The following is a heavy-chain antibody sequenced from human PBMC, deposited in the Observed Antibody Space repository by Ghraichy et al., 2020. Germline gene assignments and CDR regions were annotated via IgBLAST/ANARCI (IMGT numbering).Heavy chain of an antibody. CDR1: GDSVSSNSAA. Sequence: QTLSLTCAISGDSVSSNSAAWNWIRQSPSRGLEWLGRTYYRSKWYNDYAVSVKSRITINPDTSKNQFSLQLNSVTPEDTAVYYCARFTVAATNYYYYGMDVWGQGTTVTVSS. V-gene: IGHV6-1*01. J-gene: IGHJ6*02. CDR3: ARFTVAATNYYYYGMDV. CDR2: TYYRSKWYN. D-gene: IGHD2-15*01.